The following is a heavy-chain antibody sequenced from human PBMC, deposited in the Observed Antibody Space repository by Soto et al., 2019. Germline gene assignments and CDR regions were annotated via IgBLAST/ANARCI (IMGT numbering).Heavy chain of an antibody. CDR1: GGXLSXYY. J-gene: IGHJ4*02. D-gene: IGHD3-22*01. CDR3: AREFYYDSSGIGFDS. V-gene: IGHV4-59*01. CDR2: FYSSGSP. Sequence: SETXXLTCTVSGGXLSXYYXXWIXQPPGKGLEWIGDFYSSGSPHHNPSLKNRVSISEDRSKNEFSLKLSSVTAADTSIYYCAREFYYDSSGIGFDSWGQGTLVTVSS.